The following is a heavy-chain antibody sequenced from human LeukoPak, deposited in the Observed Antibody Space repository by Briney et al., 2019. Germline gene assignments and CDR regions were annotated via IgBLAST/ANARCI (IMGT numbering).Heavy chain of an antibody. CDR1: GASVSSGGYS. CDR3: ARAGAVPWYYWFDP. Sequence: SETLSLTCTVSGASVSSGGYSWSWIRQPPGKGLEWIGYIYHSGSTYYNPSLKSRVTISVDRSKNQFSLKLSSVTAADTAVYYCARAGAVPWYYWFDPWGQGTLVTVSS. D-gene: IGHD3-16*01. CDR2: IYHSGST. V-gene: IGHV4-30-2*01. J-gene: IGHJ5*02.